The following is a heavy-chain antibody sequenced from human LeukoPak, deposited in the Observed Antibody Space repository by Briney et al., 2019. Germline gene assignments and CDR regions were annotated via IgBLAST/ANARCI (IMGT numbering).Heavy chain of an antibody. D-gene: IGHD5-24*01. J-gene: IGHJ3*02. CDR3: ARSLCRDGYNLLIWSAFDI. CDR1: GGSISSHY. CDR2: IYYSGST. V-gene: IGHV4-59*11. Sequence: SSETLSLTCTVSGGSISSHYWSWIRQPPGKGLEWIGYIYYSGSTNYNPSLKSRVTISVDTSKNQFSLKLSSVTAADTAVYYCARSLCRDGYNLLIWSAFDIWGQGTMVTVSS.